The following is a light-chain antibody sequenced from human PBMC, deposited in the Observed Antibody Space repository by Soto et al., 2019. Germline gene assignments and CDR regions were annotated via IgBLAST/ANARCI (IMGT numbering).Light chain of an antibody. CDR2: AAS. V-gene: IGKV1-8*01. Sequence: AIRLTLSKSSFSASTGDRGTITCGASQGISSYLAWYQQKPGKAPKLLIYAASTLQSGVPSRFSGSGSGTDFTLTISCLQSEDFATYYCQPYDSYPQTFGQGTNVDIK. CDR1: QGISSY. CDR3: QPYDSYPQT. J-gene: IGKJ1*01.